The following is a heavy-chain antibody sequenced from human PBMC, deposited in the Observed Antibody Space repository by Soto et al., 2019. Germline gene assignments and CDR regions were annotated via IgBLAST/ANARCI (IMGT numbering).Heavy chain of an antibody. CDR3: ARDGTAMVPVDY. CDR2: INPNSGGT. D-gene: IGHD5-18*01. Sequence: ASVKVSCKASGYTYSGYYMHWVRQAPGQGLEWMGWINPNSGGTNYAQKFQGRVTMTRDTSISTAYMELSRLRSDDTAVYYCARDGTAMVPVDYWGQGTLVTVSS. J-gene: IGHJ4*02. V-gene: IGHV1-2*02. CDR1: GYTYSGYY.